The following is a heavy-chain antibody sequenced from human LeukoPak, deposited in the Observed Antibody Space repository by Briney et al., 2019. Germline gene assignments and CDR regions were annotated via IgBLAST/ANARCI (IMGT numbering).Heavy chain of an antibody. D-gene: IGHD4-11*01. Sequence: ATVKLSCKASGYTFNSYGISWVRQAPGQGLEWMGWISAYNGNRNYAQKLQGRGTMTTDTSTSTAYMELRSLRSDDTAVYYCARETQYDAFDIWGQGTMVTVSS. CDR2: ISAYNGNR. CDR1: GYTFNSYG. J-gene: IGHJ3*02. CDR3: ARETQYDAFDI. V-gene: IGHV1-18*04.